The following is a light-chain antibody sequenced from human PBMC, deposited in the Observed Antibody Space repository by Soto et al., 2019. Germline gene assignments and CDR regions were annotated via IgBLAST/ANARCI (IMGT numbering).Light chain of an antibody. CDR2: GAS. J-gene: IGKJ4*01. V-gene: IGKV3-15*01. Sequence: DIVMTQCPAILSGSRGERATLSCLASQSIIDILDWYQQRSGQAPRLLIYGASSRATGVPYRFSGSVSGTAFTLTISSLQFDDFEIYYFQQYKRCPPLTFGGGTKLE. CDR3: QQYKRCPPLT. CDR1: QSIIDI.